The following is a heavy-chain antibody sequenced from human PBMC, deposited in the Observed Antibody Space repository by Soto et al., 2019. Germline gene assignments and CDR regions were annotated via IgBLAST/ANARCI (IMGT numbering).Heavy chain of an antibody. CDR2: INPNSGGT. CDR1: GYTFTGYY. V-gene: IGHV1-2*04. Sequence: ASVKVSCKASGYTFTGYYVHWVRQAPGQGLEWMGWINPNSGGTNYAQKLQGWVTMTRDTSISTAYMELSRLRSDDTAVYYCASAPGSGATFDYWGQGTLVTVSS. CDR3: ASAPGSGATFDY. J-gene: IGHJ4*02. D-gene: IGHD1-26*01.